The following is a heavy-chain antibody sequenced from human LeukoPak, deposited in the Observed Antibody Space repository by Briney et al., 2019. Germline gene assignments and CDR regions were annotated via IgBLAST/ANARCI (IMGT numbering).Heavy chain of an antibody. V-gene: IGHV1-69*04. Sequence: SVKVSCKASGGTFSSYAISWVRQAPGQGLEWMGRIIPILGIANYAQKFQGRVTITADKSTSTAYMELSSLRAEDTAIYYCARDPWGTHAYWGQGTLVTVSS. D-gene: IGHD3-16*01. J-gene: IGHJ4*02. CDR2: IIPILGIA. CDR1: GGTFSSYA. CDR3: ARDPWGTHAY.